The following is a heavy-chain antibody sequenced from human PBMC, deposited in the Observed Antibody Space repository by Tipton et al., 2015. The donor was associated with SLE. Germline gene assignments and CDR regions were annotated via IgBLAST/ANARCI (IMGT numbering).Heavy chain of an antibody. CDR3: ARDFEISTGYGGSRRVYWFFDL. V-gene: IGHV3-11*06. Sequence: GSLRLSCAASGFTFSDYYMGWIRQAPGKGLEWVSYIGTRTTYTNYADSVKGRFTISRDNGKNSLYLQMNSLRGEDTAVYYCARDFEISTGYGGSRRVYWFFDLWGRGTLVTVSS. D-gene: IGHD1-26*01. CDR2: IGTRTTYT. CDR1: GFTFSDYY. J-gene: IGHJ2*01.